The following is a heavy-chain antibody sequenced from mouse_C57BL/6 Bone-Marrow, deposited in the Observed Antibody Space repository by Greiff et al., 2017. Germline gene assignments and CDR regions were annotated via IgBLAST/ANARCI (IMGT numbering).Heavy chain of an antibody. Sequence: EVQLRQSGAELVRPGASVKLSCTASGFNINDDYMHWVKQRPEQGLEWIGWIDPENGDTEYAAKFQGKATITADTSSNTAYLQLSSLTSEDTAVYYCTTRSLPVDYWGQGTTLTVAS. CDR1: GFNINDDY. V-gene: IGHV14-4*01. CDR3: TTRSLPVDY. J-gene: IGHJ2*01. CDR2: IDPENGDT.